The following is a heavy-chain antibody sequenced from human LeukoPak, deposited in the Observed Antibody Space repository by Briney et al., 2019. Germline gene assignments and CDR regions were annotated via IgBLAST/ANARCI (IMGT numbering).Heavy chain of an antibody. D-gene: IGHD1-26*01. V-gene: IGHV4-59*01. Sequence: PSETLSLTCTISGGSISGYYWSWIRQPPGKGLKWIGYIFYSGSTNYNPSLKSRVTISVDTSKNQFSLKLSSVTAADTAVYYCARRIVGSGAYYYYYYMHVWGKGTTVTASS. CDR3: ARRIVGSGAYYYYYYMHV. CDR1: GGSISGYY. J-gene: IGHJ6*03. CDR2: IFYSGST.